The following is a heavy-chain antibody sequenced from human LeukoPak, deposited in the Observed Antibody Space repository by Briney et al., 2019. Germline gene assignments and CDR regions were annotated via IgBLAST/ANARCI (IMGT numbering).Heavy chain of an antibody. D-gene: IGHD3-22*01. CDR3: ARDRGKGSGWAFDI. V-gene: IGHV4-59*01. CDR2: IYYSGST. J-gene: IGHJ3*02. CDR1: GGSISSYY. Sequence: PSETLSLTCTVSGGSISSYYWSWIRQPPGKGLEWIGYIYYSGSTNYNPSLKSRVTISVETSKNQFSLKLSSVSAADTAVYYCARDRGKGSGWAFDIWGQGTMVTVSS.